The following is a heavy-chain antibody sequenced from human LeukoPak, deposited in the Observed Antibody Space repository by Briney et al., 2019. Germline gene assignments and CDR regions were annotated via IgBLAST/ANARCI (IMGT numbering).Heavy chain of an antibody. J-gene: IGHJ4*02. Sequence: SETLSLTCTVYGGSFSGYYWSWIRQPPGKGLEWIGEINHSGSTNYNPSLKSRVTISVDTSKNQFSLKLSSVTAADTAVYYCARHSGHDYWGQGTLVTVSS. V-gene: IGHV4-34*01. CDR3: ARHSGHDY. CDR2: INHSGST. CDR1: GGSFSGYY. D-gene: IGHD1-26*01.